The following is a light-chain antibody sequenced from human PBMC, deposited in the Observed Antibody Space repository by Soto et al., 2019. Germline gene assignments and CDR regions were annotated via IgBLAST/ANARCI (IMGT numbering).Light chain of an antibody. J-gene: IGLJ1*01. V-gene: IGLV2-14*01. CDR2: GVS. CDR3: SSFTTSTTYV. CDR1: SSDVGAYNS. Sequence: QSVLTQPASVSGSPGQSITISCTGTSSDVGAYNSVSWYQHHPGKAPKLMIYGVSHRPSGVSTRFSGSMSANTASLTISGLQAEDEADYYCSSFTTSTTYVFGTGTKLTVL.